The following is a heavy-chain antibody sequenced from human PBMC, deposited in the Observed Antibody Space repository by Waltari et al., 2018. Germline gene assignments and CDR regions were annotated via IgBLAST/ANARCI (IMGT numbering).Heavy chain of an antibody. CDR2: INGDGRTI. CDR3: SRSKDGYNYLGDY. J-gene: IGHJ4*02. V-gene: IGHV3-74*01. Sequence: EVQLVASGGVLVQPGESLRLSCAASGFTFSAYWMHWVRQVPGKGLVWVSRINGDGRTITYDDSVKGRFTISRDNAKNTVILNMNSLRAEDTALYYCSRSKDGYNYLGDYWGRGTLVTVSS. D-gene: IGHD5-12*01. CDR1: GFTFSAYW.